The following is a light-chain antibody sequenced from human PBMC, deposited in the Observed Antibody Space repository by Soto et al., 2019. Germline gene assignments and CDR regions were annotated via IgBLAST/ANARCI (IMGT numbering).Light chain of an antibody. CDR1: PGFNSNF. Sequence: EIVLTQSPGTLSLSPGERATLSCRTSPGFNSNFLAWYQQKPGQAPRLLIYGASTRATGIPDRFSGTGSGTDVTLTISRLEPEDFAVYYCQQYTTSQTWTFGQGTKVEIK. J-gene: IGKJ1*01. CDR3: QQYTTSQTWT. V-gene: IGKV3-20*01. CDR2: GAS.